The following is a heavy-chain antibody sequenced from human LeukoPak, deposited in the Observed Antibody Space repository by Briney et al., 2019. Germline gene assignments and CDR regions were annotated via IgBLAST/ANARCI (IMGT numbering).Heavy chain of an antibody. CDR1: GYTFTSYD. Sequence: ASVKVSCKASGYTFTSYDINWVRQGTGQGLEWMGWMNPNSGNTGYAQKFQGRVTITRNTSISTAYMELSGLRSEDTAVYYCARGRSTGFPHYFEYWGQGTLVTVSS. CDR3: ARGRSTGFPHYFEY. CDR2: MNPNSGNT. J-gene: IGHJ4*02. V-gene: IGHV1-8*03.